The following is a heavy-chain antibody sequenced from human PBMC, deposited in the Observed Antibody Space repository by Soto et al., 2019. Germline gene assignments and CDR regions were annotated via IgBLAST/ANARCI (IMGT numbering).Heavy chain of an antibody. CDR1: GYTFTSYG. CDR3: ARVGYCTNGVCYYDYYYGMDV. J-gene: IGHJ6*02. CDR2: ISGYNGNT. D-gene: IGHD2-8*01. V-gene: IGHV1-18*01. Sequence: QVQLVQSGTEVKKPGASVKVSCEASGYTFTSYGISWVRQAPGQGLEWMGWISGYNGNTSSAQKLQGRVTMTTDTSASTYYMELGSLRSDDTAVYYCARVGYCTNGVCYYDYYYGMDVWGQGTTVIVS.